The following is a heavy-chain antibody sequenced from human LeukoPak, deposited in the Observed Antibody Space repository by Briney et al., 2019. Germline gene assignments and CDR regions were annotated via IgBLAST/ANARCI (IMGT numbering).Heavy chain of an antibody. CDR2: IYHSGST. D-gene: IGHD3-16*01. J-gene: IGHJ4*02. V-gene: IGHV4-4*02. Sequence: SETLSLTCAVSGGSISSSNWWSWVRQPPGKGLEWIGEIYHSGSTNYNPSLKSRVTISVDTSKNQFSLKLSSVTAADTAVYYCARHYGLYYFDYWGQGTLVTVSS. CDR1: GGSISSSNW. CDR3: ARHYGLYYFDY.